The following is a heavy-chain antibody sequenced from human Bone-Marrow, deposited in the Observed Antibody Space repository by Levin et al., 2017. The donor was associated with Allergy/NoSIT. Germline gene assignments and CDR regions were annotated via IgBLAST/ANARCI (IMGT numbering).Heavy chain of an antibody. CDR2: ISTTDDT. Sequence: SCAASGFTFSTHDMHWVRQAAGKGLEWVSVISTTDDTFYLDSVKGRFTVSRENAKSSLYLQMRSLGDEDTAVYYCVRGGTTNWYFDLWGRGTLVTVSS. D-gene: IGHD1-14*01. J-gene: IGHJ2*01. CDR1: GFTFSTHD. CDR3: VRGGTTNWYFDL. V-gene: IGHV3-13*04.